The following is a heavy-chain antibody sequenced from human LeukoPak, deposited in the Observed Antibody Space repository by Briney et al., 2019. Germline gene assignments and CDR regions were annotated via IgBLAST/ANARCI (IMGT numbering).Heavy chain of an antibody. CDR3: AIDSNYDSSTTLRA. D-gene: IGHD3-22*01. CDR1: GYTLSELS. V-gene: IGHV1-24*01. Sequence: GASVKVSCKVSGYTLSELSMHWVRQAPGKGLEWMGGFDPEDGETIYAQKFQGRVTMTEDTSTNTAYMELSSLRSEDTAVYYCAIDSNYDSSTTLRAWGQGTQVTVSS. J-gene: IGHJ5*02. CDR2: FDPEDGET.